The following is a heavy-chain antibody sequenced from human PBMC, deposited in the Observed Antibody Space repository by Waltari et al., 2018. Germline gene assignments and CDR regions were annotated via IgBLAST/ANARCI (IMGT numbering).Heavy chain of an antibody. CDR3: AKDIFRDGYNYWDY. J-gene: IGHJ4*02. CDR2: IRGSGGST. D-gene: IGHD5-12*01. V-gene: IGHV3-23*01. CDR1: GFTFSSYA. Sequence: EVQLLESGGGLVQPGGSLRLSCAASGFTFSSYAMSWVRQAPGKGVWWGSAIRGSGGSTYYADSGKGRFTISRDNSKNSLYLQMNSLRAEDTAVYYCAKDIFRDGYNYWDYWGQGTLVTVSS.